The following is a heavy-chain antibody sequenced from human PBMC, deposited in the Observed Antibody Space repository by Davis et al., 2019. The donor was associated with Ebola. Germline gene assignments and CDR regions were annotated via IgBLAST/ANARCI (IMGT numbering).Heavy chain of an antibody. V-gene: IGHV5-51*01. CDR3: ARQITIFGVVILDY. CDR2: IYPRDSDT. J-gene: IGHJ4*02. Sequence: GESLKISCSGSGYTFTNYWIGWVRQMPGKGLEWMGIIYPRDSDTRYSPSFQGQVTISADKSISTAYLQWSSLKASDTAMYYCARQITIFGVVILDYWGQGTLVTVSS. D-gene: IGHD3-3*01. CDR1: GYTFTNYW.